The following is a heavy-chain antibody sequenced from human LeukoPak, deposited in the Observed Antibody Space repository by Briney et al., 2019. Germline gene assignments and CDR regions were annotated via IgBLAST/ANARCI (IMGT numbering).Heavy chain of an antibody. V-gene: IGHV1-2*02. D-gene: IGHD3-22*01. J-gene: IGHJ4*02. CDR1: GYTFTGYY. CDR2: VNPNSGGT. CDR3: AREGYCDSSGYGVGDY. Sequence: ASVKVSCKASGYTFTGYYMHWVRQAPGQGLEWMGWVNPNSGGTNYAQKFQGRVTMTRDTSISTAYMELSRLRSDDTAVYYCAREGYCDSSGYGVGDYWGQGTLVTVSS.